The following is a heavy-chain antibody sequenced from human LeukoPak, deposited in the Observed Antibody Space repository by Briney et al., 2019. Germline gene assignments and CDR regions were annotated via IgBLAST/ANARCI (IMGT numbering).Heavy chain of an antibody. Sequence: ASVKVSCKASGYTFTSYYMHWVRQAPGQGLEWMGIINPSGGSTSYARKFQGRVTMTRDTSTSTVYMELSSLRSEDTAVYYCASAPYYDSSGYQSHAFDIWGQGTMVTVSS. D-gene: IGHD3-22*01. CDR3: ASAPYYDSSGYQSHAFDI. CDR2: INPSGGST. CDR1: GYTFTSYY. J-gene: IGHJ3*02. V-gene: IGHV1-46*01.